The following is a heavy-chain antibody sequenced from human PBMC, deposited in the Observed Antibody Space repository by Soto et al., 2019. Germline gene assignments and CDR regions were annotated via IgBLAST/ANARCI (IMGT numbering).Heavy chain of an antibody. D-gene: IGHD5-12*01. CDR3: AREVATINTVWFDP. V-gene: IGHV4-31*03. J-gene: IGHJ5*02. CDR1: GGSISSGGYY. CDR2: IYYSGST. Sequence: SETLSLTCTVSGGSISSGGYYWSWIRQHPGKGLEWIGYIYYSGSTYYNPSLKSRVTISVDTSKNQFSLKLSSVTAADTAVYYCAREVATINTVWFDPWGQGTLVTVSS.